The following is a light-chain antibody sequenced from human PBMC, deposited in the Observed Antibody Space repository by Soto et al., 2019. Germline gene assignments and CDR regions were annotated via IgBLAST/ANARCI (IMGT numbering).Light chain of an antibody. CDR3: CSYAGSSTFYV. J-gene: IGLJ1*01. Sequence: QSVLTQPASVSGSPGQSITISCTGNSSDVGSYNLVSWYQQHPGKAPKLMIYEGSKRPSGVSNRFSGSKSGNTASLTISGLQAEDEADYYCCSYAGSSTFYVFGTGNKVTVL. V-gene: IGLV2-23*03. CDR1: SSDVGSYNL. CDR2: EGS.